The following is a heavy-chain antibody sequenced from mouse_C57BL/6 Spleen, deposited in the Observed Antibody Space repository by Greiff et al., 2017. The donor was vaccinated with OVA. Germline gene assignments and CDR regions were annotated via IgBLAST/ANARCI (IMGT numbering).Heavy chain of an antibody. V-gene: IGHV5-9*04. D-gene: IGHD1-1*01. Sequence: EVQGVESGGGLVKPGGSLKLSCAASGFTFSSYPMSWVRPTPEQRLEWVAPIRGVGGNAYSPDSVKGRFTISRDNAKNTLYLQMSSLRSEDTAVYYCARRFYYGSSGDYWGQGTTLTVSS. J-gene: IGHJ2*01. CDR2: IRGVGGNA. CDR3: ARRFYYGSSGDY. CDR1: GFTFSSYP.